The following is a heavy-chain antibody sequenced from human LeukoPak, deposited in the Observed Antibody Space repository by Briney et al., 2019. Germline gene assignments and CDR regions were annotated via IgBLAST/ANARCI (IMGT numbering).Heavy chain of an antibody. D-gene: IGHD2-2*01. J-gene: IGHJ4*02. V-gene: IGHV3-21*01. CDR2: ISTSSTYI. Sequence: PGGSLRLSCAASGFTFSSYTMNWVRQAPGKGLEWVSSISTSSTYIYYADSVKGRFTISRVNAKNSLYLQMNSLRAEDTAVYYCARDQATGIVVVPAATNWGQGTLVTVSS. CDR1: GFTFSSYT. CDR3: ARDQATGIVVVPAATN.